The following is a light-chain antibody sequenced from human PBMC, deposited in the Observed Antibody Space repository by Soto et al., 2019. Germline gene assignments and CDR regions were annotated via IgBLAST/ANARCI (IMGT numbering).Light chain of an antibody. V-gene: IGKV1-39*01. CDR2: AAS. J-gene: IGKJ5*01. CDR3: QQYYNWPRT. Sequence: DIQMTQSPSSLSASVGDRVTITCRASQGISTYLNWYQQKPGKAPKLLIYAASSLQSGVPSRFSGSGSGTEFTLTINSLQAEDCAVYYCQQYYNWPRTFGQGTRLEIK. CDR1: QGISTY.